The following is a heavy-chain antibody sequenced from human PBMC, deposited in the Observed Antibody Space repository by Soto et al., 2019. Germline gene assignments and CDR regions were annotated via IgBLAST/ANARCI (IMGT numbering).Heavy chain of an antibody. J-gene: IGHJ6*02. V-gene: IGHV4-34*01. D-gene: IGHD3-10*01. CDR2: INHSGST. CDR3: ARGRAMVRGVLYYYYYGMDV. CDR1: GGSFSGYY. Sequence: PSETLSLTCAVYGGSFSGYYWSWIRQPPGKGLEWIGEINHSGSTNYNPSLKSRVTISVDTSKNQFSLKLSSVTAADTAVYYCARGRAMVRGVLYYYYYGMDVWGQGTTVT.